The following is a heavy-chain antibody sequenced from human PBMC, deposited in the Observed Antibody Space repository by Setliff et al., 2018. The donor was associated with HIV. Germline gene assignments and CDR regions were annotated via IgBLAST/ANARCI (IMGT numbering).Heavy chain of an antibody. CDR1: GYNFITFG. V-gene: IGHV1-18*01. D-gene: IGHD6-19*01. J-gene: IGHJ4*01. CDR3: ARGSAPNIVVAASLDI. CDR2: ISTYSGKT. Sequence: ASVKVSCKASGYNFITFGINWVRQAPGQGLEWMGRISTYSGKTDYAEKFQGRHTMTMDTSTRTVFMELRSLTLDDTSVYYCARGSAPNIVVAASLDIWGQGTLVTVSS.